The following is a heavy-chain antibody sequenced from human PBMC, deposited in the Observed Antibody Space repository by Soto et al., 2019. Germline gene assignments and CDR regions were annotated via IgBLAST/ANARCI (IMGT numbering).Heavy chain of an antibody. CDR1: GYSFTSYW. D-gene: IGHD2-8*01. CDR3: PRQKEKRHYEWSSYPREGVDI. V-gene: IGHV5-51*01. Sequence: GESLKISCHGSGYSFTSYWIGCVGQMPGKVLELMGIIYPGDSDTRYSQSFQGQVTISADKSIRTAYLQWRSLKASDNGMYYCPRQKEKRHYEWSSYPREGVDIGGRGKRVTVSS. J-gene: IGHJ3*02. CDR2: IYPGDSDT.